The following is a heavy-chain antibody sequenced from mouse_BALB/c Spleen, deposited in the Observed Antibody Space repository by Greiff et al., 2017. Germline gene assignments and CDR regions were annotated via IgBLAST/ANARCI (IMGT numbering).Heavy chain of an antibody. CDR2: ISSGSSTI. D-gene: IGHD1-1*01. CDR3: ATVDY. CDR1: GFTFSSFG. J-gene: IGHJ2*01. V-gene: IGHV5-17*02. Sequence: EVMLVESGGGLVQPGGSRKLSCAASGFTFSSFGMHWVRQAPEKGLEWVAYISSGSSTIYYADTVKGRFTISRDNPKNTLFLQMTSLRSEDTAMYYCATVDYWGQGTTLTVSS.